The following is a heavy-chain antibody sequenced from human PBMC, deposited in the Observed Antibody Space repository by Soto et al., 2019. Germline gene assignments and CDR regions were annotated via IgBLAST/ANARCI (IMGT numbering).Heavy chain of an antibody. CDR3: ARHGGYYSSSSEVTGYYGMDV. J-gene: IGHJ6*02. D-gene: IGHD6-6*01. V-gene: IGHV5-10-1*01. CDR1: GYTFTAYW. Sequence: GESLKISCKGSGYTFTAYWISWVRQMPGKGLEWMGRIDPSDSYINYSPSFQGHVTISADKSVSAAYLQWSSLKASDPAMYYCARHGGYYSSSSEVTGYYGMDVWGQGTTVTVSS. CDR2: IDPSDSYI.